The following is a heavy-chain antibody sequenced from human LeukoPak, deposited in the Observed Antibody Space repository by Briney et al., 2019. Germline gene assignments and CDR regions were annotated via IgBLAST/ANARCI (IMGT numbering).Heavy chain of an antibody. D-gene: IGHD4-17*01. V-gene: IGHV3-53*01. Sequence: PGRSLRLSCAASGFTFTTYAMTWVRQAPGKGLEWVSVIYSGGTTYYADSVKGRFTISRDNSKNTLYLQMNSLRAEDTAVYYCASSYGGYDAFDIWGQGTMVTVSS. J-gene: IGHJ3*02. CDR3: ASSYGGYDAFDI. CDR2: IYSGGTT. CDR1: GFTFTTYA.